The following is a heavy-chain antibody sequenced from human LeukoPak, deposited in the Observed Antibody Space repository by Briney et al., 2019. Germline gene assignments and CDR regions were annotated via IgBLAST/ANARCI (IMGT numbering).Heavy chain of an antibody. J-gene: IGHJ3*02. CDR1: GFTFSSYD. CDR3: ARESGDDGFDI. V-gene: IGHV3-21*01. D-gene: IGHD3-10*01. Sequence: GGSLRLSCAASGFTFSSYDMSWVRQAPGKGLEWVSSISSRSSYIYYVDSVKGRFTISRDNAKNSLYLQMNSLRAEDTAVYYCARESGDDGFDIWGQGTMVTVSS. CDR2: ISSRSSYI.